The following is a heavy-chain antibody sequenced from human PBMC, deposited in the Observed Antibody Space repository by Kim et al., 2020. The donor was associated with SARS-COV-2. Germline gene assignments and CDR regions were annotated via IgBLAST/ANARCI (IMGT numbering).Heavy chain of an antibody. D-gene: IGHD5-12*01. J-gene: IGHJ4*02. V-gene: IGHV3-33*01. CDR2: IWYDGSNK. CDR1: GFTFSSYG. CDR3: ARGTLDNEGPSGYDINY. Sequence: GGSLRLSCAASGFTFSSYGMHWVRQAPGKGLGWVAVIWYDGSNKYYADSVKGRFTISRDNSKNTLYLQMNSLRAEDTDVYYCARGTLDNEGPSGYDINYWGQGTLVTVSS.